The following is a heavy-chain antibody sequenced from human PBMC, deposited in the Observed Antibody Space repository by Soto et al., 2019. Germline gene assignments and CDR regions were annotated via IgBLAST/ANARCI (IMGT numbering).Heavy chain of an antibody. V-gene: IGHV4-59*12. D-gene: IGHD7-27*01. J-gene: IGHJ4*02. CDR3: ARSGDKGFDY. CDR2: INYSRST. CDR1: GGSINRYY. Sequence: SETLSLTCTVSGGSINRYYWSWIRQPPGKGLEWIAYINYSRSTSYNPSLKSRVTISVDTSKNQFSLKLSSVTAADTAVYYCARSGDKGFDYWGQGTLVTVS.